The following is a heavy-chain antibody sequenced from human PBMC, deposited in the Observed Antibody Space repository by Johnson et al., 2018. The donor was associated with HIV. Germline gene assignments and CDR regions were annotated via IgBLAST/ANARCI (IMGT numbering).Heavy chain of an antibody. V-gene: IGHV3-66*01. CDR3: ARGIGDEYAFDV. J-gene: IGHJ3*01. CDR1: GFSVSDNY. Sequence: VQLVESGGGLVQPGGSLRLSSAASGFSVSDNYVSWVRQAPGKGLAWVSVIYATNNTYYGDSVKGRFILSRDNSKNTLYLQMNSLRVEDTALYYCARGIGDEYAFDVWGQGTMVTVSS. D-gene: IGHD2-21*01. CDR2: IYATNNT.